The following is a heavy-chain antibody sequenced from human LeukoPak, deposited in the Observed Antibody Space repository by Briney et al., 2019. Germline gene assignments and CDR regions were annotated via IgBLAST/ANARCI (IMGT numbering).Heavy chain of an antibody. V-gene: IGHV3-23*01. Sequence: GGSLRLSCVGSGFTFSNYAVTWVREAPGKGLEWVSGISGSGSSTYYADSVKGQFTISRDNSKNAVYLQVNSLSAEDTAVYYCAKLGNRNVWGTYRDNWFDPWGQGTLVTVSS. CDR2: ISGSGSST. CDR1: GFTFSNYA. D-gene: IGHD3-16*02. CDR3: AKLGNRNVWGTYRDNWFDP. J-gene: IGHJ5*02.